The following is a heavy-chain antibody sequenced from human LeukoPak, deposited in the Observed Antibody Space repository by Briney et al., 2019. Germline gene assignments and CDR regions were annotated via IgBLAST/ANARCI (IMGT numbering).Heavy chain of an antibody. CDR1: GFTFSSYA. Sequence: GGSLRLSCAASGFTFSSYAMSWVRQAPGKGLEWVSAISGSGGSTYYADSVKGRFTISRDNSKHTLYLQMNSLRAEDTAVYYCAKGGAYYYVSSGSYSDYWGQGTLVTVSS. J-gene: IGHJ4*02. D-gene: IGHD3-22*01. CDR3: AKGGAYYYVSSGSYSDY. V-gene: IGHV3-23*01. CDR2: ISGSGGST.